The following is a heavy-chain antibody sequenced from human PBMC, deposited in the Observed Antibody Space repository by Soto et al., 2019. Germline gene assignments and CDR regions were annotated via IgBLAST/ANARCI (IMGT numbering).Heavy chain of an antibody. V-gene: IGHV3-30-3*01. J-gene: IGHJ6*02. D-gene: IGHD1-7*01. CDR3: ARDEVITGTTGYGMDV. CDR2: ISYDGSNK. Sequence: GSLRLSCAASGCTFSSYAMHWVRQAPGKGLEWVAVISYDGSNKYYADSVKGRFTISRDNSKNTLYLQMNSLRAEDTAVYYCARDEVITGTTGYGMDVWGQGTTVTVSS. CDR1: GCTFSSYA.